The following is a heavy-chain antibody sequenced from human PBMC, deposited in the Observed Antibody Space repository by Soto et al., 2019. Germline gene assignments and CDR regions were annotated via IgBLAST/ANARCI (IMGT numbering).Heavy chain of an antibody. Sequence: SETLSLTCAVYGGSFSGYYWTWIRQPPGTGLEWIGEINHSGSTNYNPSLKSRITILVDTSKNQFSLKLTSVTAADTAVYYCARDKITGLFDYWGQGTLVTVSS. J-gene: IGHJ4*02. CDR2: INHSGST. D-gene: IGHD2-8*02. CDR1: GGSFSGYY. CDR3: ARDKITGLFDY. V-gene: IGHV4-34*01.